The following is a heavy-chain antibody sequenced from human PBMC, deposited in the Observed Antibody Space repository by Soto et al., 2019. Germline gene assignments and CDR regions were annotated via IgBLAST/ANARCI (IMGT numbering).Heavy chain of an antibody. D-gene: IGHD2-2*01. CDR2: IDPSDSDT. V-gene: IGHV5-10-1*01. CDR1: GYSFTSYW. J-gene: IGHJ6*02. CDR3: ARHNSGGIVVVPASGGGMDV. Sequence: GESLKISCKGSGYSFTSYWISWVRQMPGKGLEWMGRIDPSDSDTNYSPSFQGHVTISADKSISTAYLQWSSLKASDTAMYYCARHNSGGIVVVPASGGGMDVWGQGTTVTVSS.